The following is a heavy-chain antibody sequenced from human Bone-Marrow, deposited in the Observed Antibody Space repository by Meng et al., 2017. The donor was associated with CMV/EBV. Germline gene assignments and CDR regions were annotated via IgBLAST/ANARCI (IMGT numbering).Heavy chain of an antibody. Sequence: LTCAVYGGSVSGYYWSWIRQPPGKGLEWIGEINNSGSTNYNPSLKSRVTISVDTSKNQFSLKLSSVTAADTAVYYCARGLRGTRPSPHWGQGTLVTVSS. CDR3: ARGLRGTRPSPH. J-gene: IGHJ4*02. V-gene: IGHV4-34*01. CDR1: GGSVSGYY. CDR2: INNSGST.